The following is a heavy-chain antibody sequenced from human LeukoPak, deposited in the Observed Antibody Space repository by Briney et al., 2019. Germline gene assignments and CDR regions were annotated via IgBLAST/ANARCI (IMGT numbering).Heavy chain of an antibody. D-gene: IGHD3-3*01. CDR2: IIPIFGTA. V-gene: IGHV1-69*13. J-gene: IGHJ3*02. CDR1: GGTFSSYA. CDR3: ARDRRDYDFWSAPEGSDAFDI. Sequence: SVKVSCKASGGTFSSYAISWVRQAPGQGLEWMGGIIPIFGTANYAQKFQGRVTITADESTSTAYMELSSLRSEDTAVYYCARDRRDYDFWSAPEGSDAFDIWGQGTMVTVSS.